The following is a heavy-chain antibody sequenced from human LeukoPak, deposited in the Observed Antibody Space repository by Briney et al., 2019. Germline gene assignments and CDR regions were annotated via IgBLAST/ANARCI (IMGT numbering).Heavy chain of an antibody. D-gene: IGHD2-15*01. J-gene: IGHJ5*02. CDR3: AREKIVVVVAATSEAGWFDP. V-gene: IGHV4-38-2*02. CDR1: GYSISSGYY. CDR2: IYHSGST. Sequence: KPSETLSLTCTVSGYSISSGYYWGWIRQPPGKGLEWIGCIYHSGSTYYNPSLKSRVTISVDTSKNQFSLKLSSVTAADTAVYYCAREKIVVVVAATSEAGWFDPWGQGTLVTVSS.